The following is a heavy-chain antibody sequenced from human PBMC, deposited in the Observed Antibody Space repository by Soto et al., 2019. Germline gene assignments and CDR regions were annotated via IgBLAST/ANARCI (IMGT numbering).Heavy chain of an antibody. CDR1: GGSISSGDYY. CDR3: ARERPDGARLDP. D-gene: IGHD6-6*01. Sequence: SETLSLTCTVSGGSISSGDYYWSWIRQPPGKGLEWVGYIYHSGSTYYNPSLKSRVTISVDTSKNQFSLKLSSVTAADTAVYYCARERPDGARLDPWGQGTLVTVSS. V-gene: IGHV4-30-4*01. CDR2: IYHSGST. J-gene: IGHJ5*02.